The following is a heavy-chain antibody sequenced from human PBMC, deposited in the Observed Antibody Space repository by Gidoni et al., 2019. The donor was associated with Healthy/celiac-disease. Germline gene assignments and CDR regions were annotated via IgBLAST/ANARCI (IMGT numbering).Heavy chain of an antibody. CDR2: LYTGGTT. D-gene: IGHD2-2*01. Sequence: EVQLVETGGGLIQPGGSLRRSCAASGHTVSSIYMSWVRQAPGKWREWVSLLYTGGTTCSAAPVMGRSTLSRDNSKHTLYLQLNSLSAEYPAVYYCAASHWRLTTSSAYSGMDVWGQGPTVTVSS. CDR1: GHTVSSIY. V-gene: IGHV3-53*02. CDR3: AASHWRLTTSSAYSGMDV. J-gene: IGHJ6*02.